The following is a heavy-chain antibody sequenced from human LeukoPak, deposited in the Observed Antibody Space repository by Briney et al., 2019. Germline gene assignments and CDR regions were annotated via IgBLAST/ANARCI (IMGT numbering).Heavy chain of an antibody. D-gene: IGHD1-14*01. CDR1: GCTFTGSY. Sequence: GASVKVSCKASGCTFTGSYMYWVRQAPGQGLECMGWINPNNGDTHYAQKFQGTVTMTRDTSISTAYMELSSLRSDDTAVYYCARGVAGVYFYYYMDVWGKGTTVTVSS. V-gene: IGHV1-2*02. J-gene: IGHJ6*03. CDR3: ARGVAGVYFYYYMDV. CDR2: INPNNGDT.